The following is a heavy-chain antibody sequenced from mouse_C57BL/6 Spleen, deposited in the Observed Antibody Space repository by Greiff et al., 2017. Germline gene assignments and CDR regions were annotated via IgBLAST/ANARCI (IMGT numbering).Heavy chain of an antibody. V-gene: IGHV1-50*01. D-gene: IGHD2-4*01. CDR1: GYTFTSYW. CDR3: ARVWDYGAWFAG. Sequence: QVQLQQPGAELVKPGASVKLSCKASGYTFTSYWMQWVKQRPGQGLEWIGEIDPSDSYTNYNQKFKGKATLTVDTSSSTAYMQLSSLTSEDSAVYYCARVWDYGAWFAGWGQGTLVTVAA. J-gene: IGHJ3*01. CDR2: IDPSDSYT.